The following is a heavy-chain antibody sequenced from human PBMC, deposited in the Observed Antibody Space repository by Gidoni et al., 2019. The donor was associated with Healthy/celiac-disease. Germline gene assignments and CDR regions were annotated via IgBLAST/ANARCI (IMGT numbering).Heavy chain of an antibody. CDR3: TTDYYYDSSGYYYDALDY. V-gene: IGHV3-15*01. CDR2: MKSKTDGGTT. D-gene: IGHD3-22*01. CDR1: GFTFSNAW. Sequence: EVQLVESGGGLVKPGGSLRLSCAASGFTFSNAWMSWVRQAPGKGLEWVGRMKSKTDGGTTDYAAPVKGRFTISRDDSKNTLYLQMNSLKTEDTAVYYCTTDYYYDSSGYYYDALDYWGQGTLVTVSS. J-gene: IGHJ4*02.